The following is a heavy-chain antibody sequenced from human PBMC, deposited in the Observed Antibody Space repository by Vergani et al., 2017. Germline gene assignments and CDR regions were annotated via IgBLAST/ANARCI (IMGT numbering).Heavy chain of an antibody. CDR1: GGSITSSSYY. CDR2: IYWNDDK. D-gene: IGHD1-26*01. J-gene: IGHJ6*02. CDR3: AHSVGATTNYYYYGMDV. V-gene: IGHV2-5*01. Sequence: QESGPGLVKPSETLSLTCTVSGGSITSSSYYWGWIRQPPGKALEWLALIYWNDDKRYSPSLKSRLTITKDTSKNQVVLTMTNMDPVDTATYYCAHSVGATTNYYYYGMDVWGQGTTVTVSS.